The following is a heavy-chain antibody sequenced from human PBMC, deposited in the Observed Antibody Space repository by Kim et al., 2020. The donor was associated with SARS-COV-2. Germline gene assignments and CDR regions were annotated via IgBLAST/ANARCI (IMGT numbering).Heavy chain of an antibody. CDR3: ARGGYDYDSSGYSLNY. CDR2: INPNSGGT. CDR1: GYTFTGYY. V-gene: IGHV1-2*02. J-gene: IGHJ4*02. D-gene: IGHD3-22*01. Sequence: ASVKVSCKASGYTFTGYYMHWVRQAPGQGLEWMGWINPNSGGTNYAQKFQGRVTMTRDTSISTAYMELSRLRSDDTAVYYCARGGYDYDSSGYSLNYWGQGTLVTVSS.